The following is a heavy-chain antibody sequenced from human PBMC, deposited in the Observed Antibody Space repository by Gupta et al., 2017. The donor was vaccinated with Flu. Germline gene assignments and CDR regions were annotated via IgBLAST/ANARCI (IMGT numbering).Heavy chain of an antibody. CDR2: IYHNGST. Sequence: QVQLQESGPGLVKPSGTLSLTCAVSGGSISGSAWWSWVRQSPGKWLDWSGEIYHNGSTHYNPSLKSRVTMSVDNSKNQLSLNLNSVTAADTAVYYCTTRITISGMVAFDYWGQGILVTVSS. CDR1: GGSISGSAW. V-gene: IGHV4-4*02. CDR3: TTRITISGMVAFDY. J-gene: IGHJ4*02. D-gene: IGHD3-3*01.